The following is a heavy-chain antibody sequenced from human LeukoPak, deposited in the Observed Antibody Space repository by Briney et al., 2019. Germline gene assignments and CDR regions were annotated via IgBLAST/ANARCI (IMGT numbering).Heavy chain of an antibody. J-gene: IGHJ4*02. CDR2: INQDGSQK. V-gene: IGHV3-7*01. CDR3: ATYADSSGSYYSDY. CDR1: KFTFSSYW. Sequence: GGSLRLSCAASKFTFSSYWMRGGRQAPGKGLGWVAPINQDGSQKYYVDSVKGRFTISRDNAENLLFLQMNSLRAEDTALYYCATYADSSGSYYSDYWGRGTLVTVSS. D-gene: IGHD3-22*01.